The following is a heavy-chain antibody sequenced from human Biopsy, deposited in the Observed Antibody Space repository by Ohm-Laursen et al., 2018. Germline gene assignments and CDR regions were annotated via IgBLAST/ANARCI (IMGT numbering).Heavy chain of an antibody. CDR3: ARDALGGGSYRFFY. J-gene: IGHJ4*02. Sequence: SSAKVSCKASGGTFTNYAISWVRQAPGQGLEWMGGIIPIFGTANYAQKFQGRVTITADESTSTAYMELSSLRSDDTALYYCARDALGGGSYRFFYWGQGSLVTVSS. CDR2: IIPIFGTA. V-gene: IGHV1-69*01. CDR1: GGTFTNYA. D-gene: IGHD1-26*01.